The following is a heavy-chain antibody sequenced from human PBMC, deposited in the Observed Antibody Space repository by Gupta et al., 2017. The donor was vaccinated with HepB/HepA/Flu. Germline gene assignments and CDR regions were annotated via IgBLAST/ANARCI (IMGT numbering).Heavy chain of an antibody. D-gene: IGHD3-16*01. V-gene: IGHV5-51*01. CDR3: ARLYWGTTHYYGMDV. CDR1: GYTFTNYW. J-gene: IGHJ6*02. CDR2: TYPGDFDT. Sequence: EVQLVQSGAEVKKSGESLKISCSVSGYTFTNYWIAWVRQVPGKGLEWMGITYPGDFDTRYSPSFKGQVTISADTSTSTAHLQWTSLKASDSGTYYGARLYWGTTHYYGMDVWGQGTAVTVS.